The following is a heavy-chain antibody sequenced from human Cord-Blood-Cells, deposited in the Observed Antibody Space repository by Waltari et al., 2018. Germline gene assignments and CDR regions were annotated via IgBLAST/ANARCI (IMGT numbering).Heavy chain of an antibody. V-gene: IGHV1-69*06. J-gene: IGHJ4*02. CDR3: ASIPYSSSSAEDY. CDR2: IIPIFGTA. D-gene: IGHD6-6*01. CDR1: GGTFSSYS. Sequence: QVQLVQSGAEVKKPGSSVTVSCKASGGTFSSYSISWVRKAPGQGLEWMGGIIPIFGTANYAQKFQGRVTITADKSTSTAYMELSSLRSEDTAVYYCASIPYSSSSAEDYWGQGTLVTVSS.